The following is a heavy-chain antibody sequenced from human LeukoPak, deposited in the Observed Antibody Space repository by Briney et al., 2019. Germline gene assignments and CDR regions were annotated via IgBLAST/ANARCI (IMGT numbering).Heavy chain of an antibody. D-gene: IGHD6-13*01. CDR3: ARSGSPNPRRLIAAAGSPYDY. J-gene: IGHJ4*02. CDR1: GYTFTSYG. Sequence: GASVKVSCKASGYTFTSYGISWVRQAPGQGLEWMGWISAYNGNTNYAQKLQGRVTMTTDTSTSTAYMELRSLRSDDTAVYYCARSGSPNPRRLIAAAGSPYDYWGQGTLVTVSS. CDR2: ISAYNGNT. V-gene: IGHV1-18*01.